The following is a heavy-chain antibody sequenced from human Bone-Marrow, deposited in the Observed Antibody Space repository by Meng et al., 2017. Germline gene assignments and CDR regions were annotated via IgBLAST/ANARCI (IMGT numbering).Heavy chain of an antibody. V-gene: IGHV3-23*01. CDR2: ISDTGDNT. J-gene: IGHJ2*01. D-gene: IGHD7-27*01. CDR1: GFTFSSYS. Sequence: GESLKISCAASGFTFSSYSMNWVRQAPGKGLEWVSGISDTGDNTYYLDSVRGRFTISRDNSKNMLYLQMNSLRAENTAVYFCANPWGAGWYFDLWGRGTRVTVSS. CDR3: ANPWGAGWYFDL.